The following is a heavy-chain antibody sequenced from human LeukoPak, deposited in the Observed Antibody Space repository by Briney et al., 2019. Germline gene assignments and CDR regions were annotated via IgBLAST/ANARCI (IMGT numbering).Heavy chain of an antibody. CDR2: INPNSGGT. V-gene: IGHV1-2*02. CDR3: ARAPPHFEYSSSIDY. Sequence: ASVKVSCKASGYTFTGYYMHWVRQAPGRGLEWMGWINPNSGGTNYAQKFQGRVTMTRDTSISTAYMELSRLRSDDTAVYYCARAPPHFEYSSSIDYWGQGTLVTVSS. D-gene: IGHD6-6*01. CDR1: GYTFTGYY. J-gene: IGHJ4*02.